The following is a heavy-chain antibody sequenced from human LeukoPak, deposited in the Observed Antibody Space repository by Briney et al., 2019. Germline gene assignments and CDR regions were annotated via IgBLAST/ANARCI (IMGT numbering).Heavy chain of an antibody. CDR1: GFTFSSYG. CDR3: AKDGYCSSTSCYSSYYYYYGADV. CDR2: ISYDGSNK. D-gene: IGHD2-2*02. J-gene: IGHJ6*02. Sequence: GGSLRLSCAASGFTFSSYGMHWVRQAPGKGLEWVAVISYDGSNKYYADSVKGRFTISRDNSKNTLYLQMNSLRAEDTAVYYCAKDGYCSSTSCYSSYYYYYGADVWGQGTTVTVSS. V-gene: IGHV3-30*18.